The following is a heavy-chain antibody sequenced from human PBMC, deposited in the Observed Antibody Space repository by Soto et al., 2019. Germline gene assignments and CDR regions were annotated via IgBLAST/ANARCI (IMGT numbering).Heavy chain of an antibody. Sequence: QVQLVQSGAEVKKPGSSVKVCCKASGGTLSSYTISWVRQSPGQGLEWMGRIIPILGIANYAQKFQGRVTITADKSTSTAYMELSSLRSADTAVYYCARDCSSTSCYAYPWGQGTLVTVSS. CDR2: IIPILGIA. CDR1: GGTLSSYT. D-gene: IGHD2-2*01. J-gene: IGHJ5*02. V-gene: IGHV1-69*08. CDR3: ARDCSSTSCYAYP.